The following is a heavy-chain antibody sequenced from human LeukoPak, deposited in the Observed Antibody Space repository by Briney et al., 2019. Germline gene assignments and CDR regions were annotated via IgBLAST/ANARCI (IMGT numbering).Heavy chain of an antibody. V-gene: IGHV3-7*05. CDR2: IKQDGSQR. D-gene: IGHD4-17*01. CDR3: AREVYGDNYFDY. J-gene: IGHJ4*02. Sequence: PGGSLRLSCAASGFTFGRHWMSWVRQAPGKGPEWVASIKQDGSQRYYVDSVKGRFTISRDNARNSLFLQMNSLRAEDTAVYYCAREVYGDNYFDYWGQGTLVTVSS. CDR1: GFTFGRHW.